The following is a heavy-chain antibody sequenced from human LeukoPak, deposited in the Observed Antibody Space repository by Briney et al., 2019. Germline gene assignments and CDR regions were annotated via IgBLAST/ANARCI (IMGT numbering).Heavy chain of an antibody. CDR3: ARGSPPDY. J-gene: IGHJ4*02. V-gene: IGHV3-30-3*01. Sequence: GGSLRLSCVASGFTFRTYATHWVRQAPGKGLEWVAVTSYDGSNKNYADSVKGRFTISRDKSKNTLYLQMNSLRIEDTAVYYCARGSPPDYWGRGTLVTVSS. CDR2: TSYDGSNK. CDR1: GFTFRTYA.